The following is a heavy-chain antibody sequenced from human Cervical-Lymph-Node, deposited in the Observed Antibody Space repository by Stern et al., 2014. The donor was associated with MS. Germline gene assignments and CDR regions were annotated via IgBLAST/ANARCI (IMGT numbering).Heavy chain of an antibody. J-gene: IGHJ4*02. V-gene: IGHV1-18*01. CDR2: LSAFNGNT. Sequence: QVQLVQSGAEVKTPGASVKISCTASGYTFTKYGISWVRQAPGQGLEWMGWLSAFNGNTNYEQKFQDRVTLTTDTSTSTAYMELRSLRSDDTAMYYCARGMTTISMGNYWGQGTLVTVSS. CDR3: ARGMTTISMGNY. D-gene: IGHD4-17*01. CDR1: GYTFTKYG.